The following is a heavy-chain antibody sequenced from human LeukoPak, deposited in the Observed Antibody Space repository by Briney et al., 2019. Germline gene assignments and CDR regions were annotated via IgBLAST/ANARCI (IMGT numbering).Heavy chain of an antibody. CDR2: INHSGST. D-gene: IGHD3-22*01. CDR1: GGSFSGYY. J-gene: IGHJ3*02. CDR3: ARLIPLSSGATENDAFDI. V-gene: IGHV4-34*01. Sequence: PSETLSLTCAVYGGSFSGYYWSWIRQPPGKGLEWIGEINHSGSTNYPPSLKSRVTISEATSKNQFSLKLSFVPAAATAVYYCARLIPLSSGATENDAFDIWGEGKMVTVSS.